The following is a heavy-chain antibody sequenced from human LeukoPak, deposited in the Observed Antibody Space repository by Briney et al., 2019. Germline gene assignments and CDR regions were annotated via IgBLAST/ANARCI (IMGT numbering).Heavy chain of an antibody. CDR2: ISAYNGNT. CDR1: GYTFTSYG. J-gene: IGHJ3*02. V-gene: IGHV1-18*01. D-gene: IGHD1-26*01. Sequence: GASVKVSCKASGYTFTSYGISWVRQAPGQGLEWMGWISAYNGNTNYAQKLQGRVTMTTDTSTRTAYMELRSLRSDDTAVYYCARDSGSYPDEDAFDIWGQGTMVTVSS. CDR3: ARDSGSYPDEDAFDI.